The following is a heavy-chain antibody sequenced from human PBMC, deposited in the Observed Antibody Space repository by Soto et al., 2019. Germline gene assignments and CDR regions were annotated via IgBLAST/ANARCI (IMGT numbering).Heavy chain of an antibody. D-gene: IGHD2-15*01. CDR3: ARSVAVRGAHFDY. CDR2: VYYTGST. V-gene: IGHV4-59*01. J-gene: IGHJ4*02. Sequence: SETLSLTCSVSGGSISGSYWSWIRQSPGKGLEWLGYVYYTGSTNYSPSLRSRVSISVDTSKNEFSLRLSSVTAADTAVYFGARSVAVRGAHFDYWGQGTQVTVSS. CDR1: GGSISGSY.